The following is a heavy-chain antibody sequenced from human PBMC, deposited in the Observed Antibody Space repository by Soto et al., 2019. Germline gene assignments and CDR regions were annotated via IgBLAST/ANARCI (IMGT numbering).Heavy chain of an antibody. J-gene: IGHJ5*02. CDR2: IYYSGST. Sequence: SETLSLTCTVSGGSISSYYWSWIRQPPGKGLEWIGYIYYSGSTNYNPSLKSRVTISVDTSKNQFSLKLSSVTAADTAVYYCARDGGSLWSGNGFDPWGQGTLVTVSS. CDR3: ARDGGSLWSGNGFDP. V-gene: IGHV4-59*01. CDR1: GGSISSYY. D-gene: IGHD3-3*01.